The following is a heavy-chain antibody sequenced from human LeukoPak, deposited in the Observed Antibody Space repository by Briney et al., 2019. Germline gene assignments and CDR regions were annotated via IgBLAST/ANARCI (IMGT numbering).Heavy chain of an antibody. CDR1: GGSISLGYYF. J-gene: IGHJ4*02. V-gene: IGHV4-30-4*01. Sequence: SETLSLTCTLSGGSISLGYYFWGWIRQPPGKGLEWIGLIYYSGSTYYNPSLKSRVTISVDTSKNQFSLKLSSVTAADTAVYYCASYYGDQITDVDYFDYWGQGTLVTVSS. CDR2: IYYSGST. CDR3: ASYYGDQITDVDYFDY. D-gene: IGHD4-17*01.